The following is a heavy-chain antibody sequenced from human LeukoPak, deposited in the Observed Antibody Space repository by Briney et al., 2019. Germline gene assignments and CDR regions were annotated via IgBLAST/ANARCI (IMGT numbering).Heavy chain of an antibody. CDR3: ARHSVLRYFDWLLSISYFDY. CDR1: GGSFSGYY. J-gene: IGHJ4*02. D-gene: IGHD3-9*01. Sequence: ASETLSLTCAVYGGSFSGYYWSWIRQPPGKGLEGIGEINHSGSTNYNPSLKSRVTISVDTSKNQFSLKLSSVTAADTAVYYCARHSVLRYFDWLLSISYFDYWGQGTLVTVSS. CDR2: INHSGST. V-gene: IGHV4-34*01.